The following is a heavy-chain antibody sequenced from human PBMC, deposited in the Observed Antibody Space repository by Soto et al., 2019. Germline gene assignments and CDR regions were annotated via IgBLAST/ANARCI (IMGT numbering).Heavy chain of an antibody. V-gene: IGHV3-48*02. CDR3: ATINYEFIAYYAMGV. J-gene: IGHJ6*02. CDR1: GLTFSSYD. D-gene: IGHD1-7*01. Sequence: PGGSLRLSCVASGLTFSSYDMDWVRQAPGKGLEWVSRISGSSSTMYYADSVKGRFTISRDNAKNALYLQMNSLRDEDTAVYYCATINYEFIAYYAMGVWGQGTTVTVSS. CDR2: ISGSSSTM.